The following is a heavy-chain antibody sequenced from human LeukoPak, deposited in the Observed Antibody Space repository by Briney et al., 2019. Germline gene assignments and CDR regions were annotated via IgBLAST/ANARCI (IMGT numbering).Heavy chain of an antibody. V-gene: IGHV4-59*01. Sequence: RASETLSLTCTVSGGSISSYYWSWIRQPPGKGLEWIGYIYYSGSTNYNPSLKSRVTISVDTSKNQFSLKLSSVTAADTAVYYCARARVATITGYFDYWGQGTLVTVSS. CDR1: GGSISSYY. J-gene: IGHJ4*02. CDR2: IYYSGST. D-gene: IGHD5-12*01. CDR3: ARARVATITGYFDY.